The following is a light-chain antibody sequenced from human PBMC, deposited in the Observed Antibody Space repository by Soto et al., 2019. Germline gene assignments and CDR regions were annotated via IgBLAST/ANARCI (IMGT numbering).Light chain of an antibody. J-gene: IGKJ2*01. CDR1: QSVGSN. Sequence: EIVMTQSPATLSVSPGERATLSCRASQSVGSNLAWYQQKPGQAPRLLIYGASTRTTAIPARFSGSGSGTVFTLTISSLQSEDFAVYYCQHYNNWPPYAFGQGTKLEIK. V-gene: IGKV3-15*01. CDR2: GAS. CDR3: QHYNNWPPYA.